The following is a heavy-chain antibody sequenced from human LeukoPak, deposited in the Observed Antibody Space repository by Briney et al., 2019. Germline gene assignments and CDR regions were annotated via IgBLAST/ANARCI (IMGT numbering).Heavy chain of an antibody. CDR1: GYTFTSYG. J-gene: IGHJ4*02. CDR3: AREGDGDYEDYFDY. D-gene: IGHD4-17*01. Sequence: AASVKVSCKASGYTFTSYGISWVRQAPGQGLEWMGWISAYNGNTNYAQKLQGRVTMTTDTSTSTAYMELRSLRSDDTAVYYCAREGDGDYEDYFDYWGQGTLVTVSS. V-gene: IGHV1-18*01. CDR2: ISAYNGNT.